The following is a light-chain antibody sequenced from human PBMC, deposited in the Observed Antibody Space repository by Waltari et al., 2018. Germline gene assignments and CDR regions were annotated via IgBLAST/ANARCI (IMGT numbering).Light chain of an antibody. J-gene: IGLJ3*02. CDR1: SSDVGNYNY. Sequence: QSALTQPPSASWSPGQSVTISCTGSSSDVGNYNYVSWYQQHPGKAPKLMIYEVTKRPSGVPDRFSGSKSGNTASLTVSGLQAEDEADYYCSSYAGSNNLMFGGGTKVTVL. V-gene: IGLV2-8*01. CDR2: EVT. CDR3: SSYAGSNNLM.